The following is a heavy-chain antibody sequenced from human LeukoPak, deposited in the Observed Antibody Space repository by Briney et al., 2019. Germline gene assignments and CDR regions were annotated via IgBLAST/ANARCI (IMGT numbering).Heavy chain of an antibody. V-gene: IGHV4-59*01. J-gene: IGHJ4*02. D-gene: IGHD3-22*01. CDR2: IHYIGST. Sequence: PSEALSLTCSVSGDSISPYYWSWIRQPPGKGLEWIGYIHYIGSTNYNPSLKSRVTISVDTSKNQFFLRLTSVTAADTAVYYCARLPYYYDSSGYLYYFDYWGQGTLVTVSS. CDR1: GDSISPYY. CDR3: ARLPYYYDSSGYLYYFDY.